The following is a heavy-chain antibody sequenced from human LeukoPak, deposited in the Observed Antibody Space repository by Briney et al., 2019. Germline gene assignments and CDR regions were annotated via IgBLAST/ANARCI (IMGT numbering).Heavy chain of an antibody. CDR2: VSTDGNDK. J-gene: IGHJ4*02. CDR3: AKDWGYGSGSYYPAY. V-gene: IGHV3-30*18. Sequence: GGSLRLSCAASGFTFSSLGMHWVRQAPGRGLEWVAIVSTDGNDKYYGDSVKGRFTISRDNSKNTLYLQMNSLRAEDTAVYYCAKDWGYGSGSYYPAYWGQGTPVTVPS. D-gene: IGHD3-10*01. CDR1: GFTFSSLG.